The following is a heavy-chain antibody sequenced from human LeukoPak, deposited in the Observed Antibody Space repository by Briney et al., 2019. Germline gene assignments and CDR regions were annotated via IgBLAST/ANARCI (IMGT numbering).Heavy chain of an antibody. CDR2: MNPNSGNT. Sequence: ASVKVSCKASGYTFTSYDINWVRQATGQGLEWMGWMNPNSGNTGYAQKFQGRVTMTGNTSISTAYMELSSLRSEDTAVYYCARGSSPGYSSSWFYYYYGMDVWGQGTTVTVSS. V-gene: IGHV1-8*01. CDR3: ARGSSPGYSSSWFYYYYGMDV. CDR1: GYTFTSYD. D-gene: IGHD6-13*01. J-gene: IGHJ6*02.